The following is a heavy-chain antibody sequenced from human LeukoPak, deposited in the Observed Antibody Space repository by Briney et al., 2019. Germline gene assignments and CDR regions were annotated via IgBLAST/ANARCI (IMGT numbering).Heavy chain of an antibody. CDR1: GGSISSSSYY. D-gene: IGHD3-10*01. V-gene: IGHV4-39*01. J-gene: IGHJ2*01. Sequence: TSETLSLTCTVSGGSISSSSYYWAWIRQPPGEGLEWIGTIYYSGSTYYNPSLKSRVTISVDTPKNQFSLRVSSVTAADTAVYYCARSRAYYYGSGSWDFDLWGRGTLVTVSS. CDR2: IYYSGST. CDR3: ARSRAYYYGSGSWDFDL.